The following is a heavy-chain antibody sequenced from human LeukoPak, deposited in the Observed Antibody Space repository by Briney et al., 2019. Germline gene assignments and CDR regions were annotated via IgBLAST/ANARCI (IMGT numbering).Heavy chain of an antibody. CDR2: ISSSGSTI. CDR3: ARDRYGSYYFDY. CDR1: GFTFSSCE. J-gene: IGHJ4*02. D-gene: IGHD3-9*01. V-gene: IGHV3-48*03. Sequence: GGSLRLSCAASGFTFSSCEMNWVRQAPGKGLEWVSYISSSGSTIYYADSVKGRFTISRVDAKNSLYLQMNDLRAEDTAVYYCARDRYGSYYFDYWGQGTLVAVSS.